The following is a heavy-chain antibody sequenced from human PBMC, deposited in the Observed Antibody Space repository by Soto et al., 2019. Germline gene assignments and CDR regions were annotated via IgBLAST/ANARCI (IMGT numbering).Heavy chain of an antibody. CDR3: ARSQGSRTSVEIYYYYYYGMDV. V-gene: IGHV1-69*01. Sequence: QVQLVQSGAEVKKPGSSVKVSCKASGGTFSSYAISWVRQAPGQGLEWMGGIIPIAETTNYAQKFQGRVKLTADESKSTAYRELSSLRSEDTAVYYWARSQGSRTSVEIYYYYYYGMDVWGQGTTVTVSS. D-gene: IGHD2-2*01. J-gene: IGHJ6*02. CDR2: IIPIAETT. CDR1: GGTFSSYA.